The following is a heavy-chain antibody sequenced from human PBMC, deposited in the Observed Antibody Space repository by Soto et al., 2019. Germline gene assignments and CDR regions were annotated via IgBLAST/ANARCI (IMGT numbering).Heavy chain of an antibody. D-gene: IGHD6-19*01. J-gene: IGHJ4*02. CDR1: GFTFNNYW. Sequence: LRLSCAASGFTFNNYWIHWVRQVPGKGLVWVSRINDDGSTTNYADSVKGRFTISRDNAKNTVYLQMNSLRAEDAAVYYCARVGFRQWLLHHWGPGTLVHDSS. CDR2: INDDGSTT. CDR3: ARVGFRQWLLHH. V-gene: IGHV3-74*01.